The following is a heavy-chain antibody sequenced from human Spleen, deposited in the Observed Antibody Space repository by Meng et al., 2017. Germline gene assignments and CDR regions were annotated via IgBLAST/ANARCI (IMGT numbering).Heavy chain of an antibody. CDR2: ISYDGNDN. J-gene: IGHJ4*02. D-gene: IGHD4-17*01. CDR1: GFTFSTFA. V-gene: IGHV3-30*04. CDR3: AREKDYAYDY. Sequence: GGSLRLSCAASGFTFSTFAMHWVRQAPGKGLEWVAVISYDGNDNYYADSVKGRFTISRDNARNTLYVEMNSLRAEDAAVYYCAREKDYAYDYWGQGTLVTVSS.